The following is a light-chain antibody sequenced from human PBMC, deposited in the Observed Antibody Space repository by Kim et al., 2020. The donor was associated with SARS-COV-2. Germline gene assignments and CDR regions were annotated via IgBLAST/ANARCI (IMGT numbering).Light chain of an antibody. V-gene: IGKV1-5*03. CDR2: KAS. CDR3: QHYNSPSYT. J-gene: IGKJ2*01. Sequence: DIQMTQSPSTLSASVGDRVTITCRASQSISSWLAWYQQKPGKAPKLLIYKASNLESGVPSRFSGSRSGTEFALTISSLQPDDFATYYCQHYNSPSYTFGQGTKLEI. CDR1: QSISSW.